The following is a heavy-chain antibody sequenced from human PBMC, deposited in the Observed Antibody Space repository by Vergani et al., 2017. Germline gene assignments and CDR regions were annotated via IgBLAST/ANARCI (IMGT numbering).Heavy chain of an antibody. CDR2: ISYDGTQK. D-gene: IGHD1-1*01. V-gene: IGHV3-30*03. J-gene: IGHJ1*01. Sequence: QVHLVESGGGVVQPGRSLRLSCVVSGCTSSYYGMHWVRQAPGKGLEWGAVISYDGTQKYYADSEKGRFTISRDNSKSTLYLQMNSLRTEDTAVYYCATKSCGTPGCLIGYFREWGQGTLVTVSS. CDR1: GCTSSYYG. CDR3: ATKSCGTPGCLIGYFRE.